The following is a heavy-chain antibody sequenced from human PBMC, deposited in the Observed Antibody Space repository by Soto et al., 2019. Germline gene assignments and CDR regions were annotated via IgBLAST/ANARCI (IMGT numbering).Heavy chain of an antibody. Sequence: SETLSLTCTVSGGSISSGGYYCSWIRQHPGRVLEWIGYIYYSGSTYYNPSLKSRVTISVDTSKNQFSLKLSSVTAADTSVYYCASSGAGTIFGVVIFEAFDIWGQGTMVTVSS. D-gene: IGHD3-3*01. V-gene: IGHV4-31*03. CDR1: GGSISSGGYY. CDR3: ASSGAGTIFGVVIFEAFDI. CDR2: IYYSGST. J-gene: IGHJ3*02.